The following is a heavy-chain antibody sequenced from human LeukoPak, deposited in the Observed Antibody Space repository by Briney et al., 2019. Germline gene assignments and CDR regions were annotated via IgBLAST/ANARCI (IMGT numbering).Heavy chain of an antibody. CDR2: IYYSGST. V-gene: IGHV4-30-4*08. J-gene: IGHJ4*02. CDR3: ARARYTGSYSLFDY. Sequence: LRLSCAASGFTVSSNYMSWIRQPPGKGLEWIGYIYYSGSTYYDPSLKSRVTMSVDTSKNQFSLRLTSVTAADTAVYYCARARYTGSYSLFDYWGQGTLVTVSS. D-gene: IGHD1-26*01. CDR1: GFTVSSNY.